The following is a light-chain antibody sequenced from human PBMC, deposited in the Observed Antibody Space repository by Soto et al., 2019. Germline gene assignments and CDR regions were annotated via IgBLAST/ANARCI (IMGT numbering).Light chain of an antibody. Sequence: EIVLTQSPGTLSLSPWERATLSCRASQSVSSNYLAWYQQKPGQAPRLLIYGASSRATGIPDRFSGSGSGTDFTLTISRLEPEDFAVYYCQQYGTSPPDTFGQGTRLEIK. J-gene: IGKJ5*01. CDR1: QSVSSNY. V-gene: IGKV3-20*01. CDR2: GAS. CDR3: QQYGTSPPDT.